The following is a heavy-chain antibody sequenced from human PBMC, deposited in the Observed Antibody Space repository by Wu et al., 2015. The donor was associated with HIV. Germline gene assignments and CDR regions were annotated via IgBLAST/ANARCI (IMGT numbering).Heavy chain of an antibody. J-gene: IGHJ4*01. CDR1: NYTFTTYY. CDR2: INPNGGST. Sequence: QVQLVQSGAEVKKPGASVKVSCKTSNYTFTTYYVHWVRQAPGQGLEWMGWINPNGGSTKYAQKFLGRVTMIRDTSITTAYMALSRLRSDDTAMYYCTGDLGHLSNAGTYAFWGQGTLLTVSS. V-gene: IGHV1-2*02. CDR3: TGDLGHLSNAGTYAF. D-gene: IGHD2-2*01.